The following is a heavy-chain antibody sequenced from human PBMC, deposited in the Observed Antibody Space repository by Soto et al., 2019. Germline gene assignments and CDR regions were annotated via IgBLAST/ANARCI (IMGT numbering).Heavy chain of an antibody. J-gene: IGHJ3*02. V-gene: IGHV3-33*01. Sequence: QVQLVESGGGVVQPGGSLTLSCAASGFTFRTYAMHWVRQAPGKGLEWVAYIWADGSKKVYADSVKGRFSISRDNSQKRFLLHMNSLTAEATAISYCAGDPAASGLALEIWGLGTMVTVSS. CDR2: IWADGSKK. D-gene: IGHD6-25*01. CDR3: AGDPAASGLALEI. CDR1: GFTFRTYA.